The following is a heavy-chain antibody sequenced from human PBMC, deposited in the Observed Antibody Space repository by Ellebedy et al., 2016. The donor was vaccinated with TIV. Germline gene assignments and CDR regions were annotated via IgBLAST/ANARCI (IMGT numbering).Heavy chain of an antibody. CDR2: INTNNGNT. D-gene: IGHD6-19*01. CDR1: GYTFTNYD. CDR3: ARDRAVAGTSLHH. Sequence: ASVKVSCXTSGYTFTNYDVHWVRQAPGQRLEWMGWINTNNGNTKYAQKVQGRVTMTTDTSTSTAYMELRSLRSDDTAVYYCARDRAVAGTSLHHWGQGTLVTVSS. J-gene: IGHJ4*02. V-gene: IGHV1-3*04.